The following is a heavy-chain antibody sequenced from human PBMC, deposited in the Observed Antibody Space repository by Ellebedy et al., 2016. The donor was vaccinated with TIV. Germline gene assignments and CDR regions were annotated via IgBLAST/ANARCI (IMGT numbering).Heavy chain of an antibody. CDR2: ISASGGST. V-gene: IGHV3-23*01. J-gene: IGHJ4*02. CDR1: GFTFTNYA. D-gene: IGHD5-24*01. CDR3: ATRDGPLDY. Sequence: GESLKISXAVSGFTFTNYAMSWVRQTPGKGLEWVSTISASGGSTYFADSVKGRFTISRDISKNTLYLQMNSLRDDDTAVYYCATRDGPLDYWGQGALVTVSS.